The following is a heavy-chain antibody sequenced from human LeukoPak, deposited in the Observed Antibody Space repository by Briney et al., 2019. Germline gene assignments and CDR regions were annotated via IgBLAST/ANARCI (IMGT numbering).Heavy chain of an antibody. Sequence: PSETLSLTCTVSGYTISSGYHWGWIRPPPGKGLECIGSIYHSGSTYYDPSLKSRVTISIDASKNQFSLKLSSVTAADTDVYYCARVIVANEAAFDAWGKGTLVTVSS. CDR3: ARVIVANEAAFDA. D-gene: IGHD5-12*01. CDR1: GYTISSGYH. V-gene: IGHV4-38-2*02. CDR2: IYHSGST. J-gene: IGHJ5*02.